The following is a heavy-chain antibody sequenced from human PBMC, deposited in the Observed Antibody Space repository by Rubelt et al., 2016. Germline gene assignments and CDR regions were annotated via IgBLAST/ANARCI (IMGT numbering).Heavy chain of an antibody. CDR1: GFTFSSYS. J-gene: IGHJ6*02. D-gene: IGHD1-26*01. V-gene: IGHV3-21*01. CDR2: ISSSSSYI. Sequence: EVQLVESGGGLVKPGGSLRLSCAASGFTFSSYSMNWVRQAPGKGLEWVSSISSSSSYIYYAGPGKGRCTSSRDNAKNSRYRQMRSLRADDTAVYYGARDQVGATYYYGMDVWGQGTTVTVSS. CDR3: ARDQVGATYYYGMDV.